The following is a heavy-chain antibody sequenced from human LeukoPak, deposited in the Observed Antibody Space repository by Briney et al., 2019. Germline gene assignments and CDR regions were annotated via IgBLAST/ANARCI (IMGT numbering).Heavy chain of an antibody. CDR2: INLGGSAK. CDR3: AAWGLHNY. Sequence: GGSLRLSSLPPVFSLSVYFVNGVRHALGRGSEWVANINLGGSAKLYVDSVKGRCTISRDNAKNSLYLQMNSLRVEDTAVYYCAAWGLHNYWGQGTLVTVSS. J-gene: IGHJ4*02. D-gene: IGHD7-27*01. V-gene: IGHV3-7*01. CDR1: VFSLSVYF.